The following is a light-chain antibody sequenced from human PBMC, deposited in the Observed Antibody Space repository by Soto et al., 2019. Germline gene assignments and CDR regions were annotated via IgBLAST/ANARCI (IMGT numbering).Light chain of an antibody. Sequence: EIVLTQSPGTLSLSPGERATLSCRASQSVSSSYLAWYQQKPGQAPRLLIYGASTRATGIPARFSGRGSGKEVTLTISSLQFEDFAVYCCQQYTDWPPTFGQGTKVDIK. CDR2: GAS. J-gene: IGKJ1*01. CDR3: QQYTDWPPT. V-gene: IGKV3-15*01. CDR1: QSVSSSY.